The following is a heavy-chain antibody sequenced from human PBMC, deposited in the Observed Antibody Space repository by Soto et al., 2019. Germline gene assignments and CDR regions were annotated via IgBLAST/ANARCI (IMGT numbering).Heavy chain of an antibody. D-gene: IGHD2-2*01. V-gene: IGHV3-30-3*01. Sequence: GGSLRLSCAASGFTFSSYAMHWVRQAPGKGLEWVAVISYDGSNKYYADSVKGRFTISRDNSKNTLYLQMNSLRAEDTAVYYCARGRRYCSSTSCYSREYYYYGMDVWGQGTTVTVS. CDR1: GFTFSSYA. CDR2: ISYDGSNK. J-gene: IGHJ6*02. CDR3: ARGRRYCSSTSCYSREYYYYGMDV.